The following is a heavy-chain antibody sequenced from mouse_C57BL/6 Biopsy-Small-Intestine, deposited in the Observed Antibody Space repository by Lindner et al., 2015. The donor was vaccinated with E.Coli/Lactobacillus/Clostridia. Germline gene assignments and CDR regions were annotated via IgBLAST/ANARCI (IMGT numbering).Heavy chain of an antibody. J-gene: IGHJ4*01. D-gene: IGHD1-1*01. CDR1: GYTFSYYY. CDR2: INPSNGAT. V-gene: IGHV1-53*01. Sequence: SVKVSCKASGYTFSYYYIHWVRQAPGQGLEWMGIINPSNGATSYAQKFQGRVTMTRDSSTSTVDMELSSLRSEDTAVYYCAGEGFGLYTGSFDGRPYYFDYWGQGTLVTVSS. CDR3: AGEGFGLYTGSFDGRPYYFDY.